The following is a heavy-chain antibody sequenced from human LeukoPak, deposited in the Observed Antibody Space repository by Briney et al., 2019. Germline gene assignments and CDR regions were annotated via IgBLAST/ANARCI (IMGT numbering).Heavy chain of an antibody. Sequence: PGGSLRLSCAASGFTFSGSAMHWVRQASGKGLEWVGRIRSKANSFATTYAASVKGRFTISRDDSKNMAYLQMNSLKTEDTAVYYCTTVVGGYAMCWGQGTLVTVSS. V-gene: IGHV3-73*01. J-gene: IGHJ4*02. CDR2: IRSKANSFAT. CDR3: TTVVGGYAMC. D-gene: IGHD5-12*01. CDR1: GFTFSGSA.